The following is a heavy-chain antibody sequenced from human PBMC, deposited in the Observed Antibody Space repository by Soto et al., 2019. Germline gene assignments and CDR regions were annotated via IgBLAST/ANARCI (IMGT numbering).Heavy chain of an antibody. CDR2: VIPNRGLT. Sequence: QVQLVQSGAEVKKPGSSVKVSCKASGGTLSSYTFSWVRQAPGQGLEWMGRVIPNRGLTNYAKKFQGRFTIVVDTSTSTAYTELNRLRYEKTTVYYCARDKGYCSDTSCPDFDYWGQGTLVTVSS. V-gene: IGHV1-69*08. CDR1: GGTLSSYT. CDR3: ARDKGYCSDTSCPDFDY. J-gene: IGHJ4*02. D-gene: IGHD2-15*01.